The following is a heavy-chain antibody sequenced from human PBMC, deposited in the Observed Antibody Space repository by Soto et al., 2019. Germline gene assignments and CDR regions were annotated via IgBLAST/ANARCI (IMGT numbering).Heavy chain of an antibody. J-gene: IGHJ6*03. CDR3: ATRGYCTNGVCYNYYYYYMDV. V-gene: IGHV1-8*01. D-gene: IGHD2-8*01. CDR1: GYTFTSYD. CDR2: MNPNSGNT. Sequence: ASVKVSCKASGYTFTSYDINWVRQATGQGLERMGRMNPNSGNTGYAQKFQGRVTMTRNTSISSAYMELSSLRSEDTAVYYCATRGYCTNGVCYNYYYYYMDVWGKGTTVTVSS.